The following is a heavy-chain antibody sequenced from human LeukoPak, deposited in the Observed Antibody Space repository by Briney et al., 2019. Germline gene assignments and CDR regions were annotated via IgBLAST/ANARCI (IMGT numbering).Heavy chain of an antibody. CDR1: VGTFSSYA. J-gene: IGHJ4*02. D-gene: IGHD1-7*01. CDR3: ARGLSRYNWNYDLDY. V-gene: IGHV1-69*05. CDR2: IIPIFGTA. Sequence: ASVKVSCKASVGTFSSYAIIWVRQPPGQGLEWMGGIIPIFGTAHYAQKFQGRVTITTDESTSTAYMELSSLRSEDTAVYYCARGLSRYNWNYDLDYWGQGTLVTVSS.